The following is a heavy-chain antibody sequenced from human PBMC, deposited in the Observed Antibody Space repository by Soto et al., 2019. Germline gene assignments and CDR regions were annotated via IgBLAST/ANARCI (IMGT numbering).Heavy chain of an antibody. CDR3: AREYTEAVAGPTPYYFDY. CDR1: GDSISSYY. D-gene: IGHD6-19*01. Sequence: QVQLQESGLGLVKPSETLSLTCTVSGDSISSYYWSWIRQPAGKGLEWIGRIYTSGDTNYNPSLKSRVTMSVDTSKNQFSLKLSSVTAADTAVFYCAREYTEAVAGPTPYYFDYWGQGTLVTVSS. J-gene: IGHJ4*02. CDR2: IYTSGDT. V-gene: IGHV4-4*07.